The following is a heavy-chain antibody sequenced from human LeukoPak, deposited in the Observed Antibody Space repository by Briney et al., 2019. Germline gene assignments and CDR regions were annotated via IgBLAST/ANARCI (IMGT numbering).Heavy chain of an antibody. CDR2: VSHSGST. D-gene: IGHD3-10*01. CDR3: ARTTYYYGSGSFPFDY. V-gene: IGHV4-39*01. CDR1: GGSVSNTNYY. J-gene: IGHJ4*02. Sequence: PSETLSLTCTVSGGSVSNTNYYWAWIRQPPGKGLEWIGSVSHSGSTYYNPSLKSRVSTSVDTSKNQFSLKLSSVTAADTAVYYCARTTYYYGSGSFPFDYWGQGTLVTVSS.